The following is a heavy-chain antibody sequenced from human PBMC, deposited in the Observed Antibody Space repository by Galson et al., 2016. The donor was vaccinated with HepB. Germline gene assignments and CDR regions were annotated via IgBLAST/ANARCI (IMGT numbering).Heavy chain of an antibody. CDR1: GFTFSSYS. Sequence: SLRLSCAASGFTFSSYSMNWVRQAPGKGLEWVSSISSSSSYIYYADSVKGRFTISRDNAKNSLYLQMNSLRAEDTAVYYCARVGALRFLEYGMDVWGKGTTVIVSS. J-gene: IGHJ6*04. V-gene: IGHV3-21*03. CDR3: ARVGALRFLEYGMDV. CDR2: ISSSSSYI. D-gene: IGHD3-3*01.